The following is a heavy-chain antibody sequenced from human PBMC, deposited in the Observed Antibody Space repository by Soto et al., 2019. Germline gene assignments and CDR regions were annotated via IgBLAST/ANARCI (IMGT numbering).Heavy chain of an antibody. J-gene: IGHJ6*02. CDR2: ISYDGSNK. CDR1: GFTFSTYA. Sequence: GGSLRLSCAASGFTFSTYAMHWVRQAPGKGLEWVAVISYDGSNKYYADSVKGRFTISRDNSKNTLYLQMNSLRAEDTAVYYCARDGRYTVTPLFFYGYYYYGMDVWGQGTTVTVSS. V-gene: IGHV3-30-3*01. D-gene: IGHD4-17*01. CDR3: ARDGRYTVTPLFFYGYYYYGMDV.